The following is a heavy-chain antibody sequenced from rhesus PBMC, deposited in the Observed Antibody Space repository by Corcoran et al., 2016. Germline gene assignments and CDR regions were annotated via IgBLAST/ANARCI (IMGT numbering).Heavy chain of an antibody. D-gene: IGHD6-25*01. CDR1: GFTFSDYY. Sequence: EVRLVESGGGLVQPGGSLRLSCAASGFTFSDYYMSWVRQAPGKGPEWVGIIKNKANGWTAEYAASVKGRFTISRDDSKSIASLQMNSLKTEDTAVYYCARGSGSFDYWGQGVLVTVSS. J-gene: IGHJ4*01. V-gene: IGHV3-116*02. CDR3: ARGSGSFDY. CDR2: IKNKANGWTA.